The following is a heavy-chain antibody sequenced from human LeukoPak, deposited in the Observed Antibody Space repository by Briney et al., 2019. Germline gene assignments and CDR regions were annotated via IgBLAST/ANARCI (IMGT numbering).Heavy chain of an antibody. CDR2: FSGSGGST. Sequence: GGSLRLSCAASGFTFSSYEMSWVRQAPGKGLEWVSAFSGSGGSTYYADSVKGRFTISRDNSKNTLFLQMNSLRAEDTAVYYCAKTGSSRFDYWGQGTLVTVSS. J-gene: IGHJ4*02. CDR3: AKTGSSRFDY. CDR1: GFTFSSYE. V-gene: IGHV3-23*01. D-gene: IGHD1-26*01.